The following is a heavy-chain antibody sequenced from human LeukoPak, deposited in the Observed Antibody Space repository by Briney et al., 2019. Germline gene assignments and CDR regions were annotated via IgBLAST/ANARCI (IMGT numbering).Heavy chain of an antibody. V-gene: IGHV3-21*01. CDR2: ISSSSSYI. J-gene: IGHJ4*02. Sequence: GGSLRLSCAASGFTFSSYSMNWVRQAPGKGLEWVSSISSSSSYIYYADSVKGRFTISRDNAKNSLYLQMNSLRAEDTAVYYCARVTGYSSSWYVADFDYWGQGTLVTVSS. D-gene: IGHD6-13*01. CDR1: GFTFSSYS. CDR3: ARVTGYSSSWYVADFDY.